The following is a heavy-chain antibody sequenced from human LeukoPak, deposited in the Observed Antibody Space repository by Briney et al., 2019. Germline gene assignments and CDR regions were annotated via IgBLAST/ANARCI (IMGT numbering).Heavy chain of an antibody. J-gene: IGHJ6*03. D-gene: IGHD3-3*01. CDR3: ARDRPPIYYDFWSGYYEASYYMDV. V-gene: IGHV3-74*01. CDR2: INTDGSST. CDR1: GFTFSSYW. Sequence: GGSLRLSCAASGFTFSSYWMHWVRQAPGKGLVWGSRINTDGSSTSYADSVKGRFTISRDNAKNTLYLHMNSLRAEDTAVYYCARDRPPIYYDFWSGYYEASYYMDVWGKGTTVTVSS.